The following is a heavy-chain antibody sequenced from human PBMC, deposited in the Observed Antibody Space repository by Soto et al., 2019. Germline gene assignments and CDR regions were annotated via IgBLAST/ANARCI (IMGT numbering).Heavy chain of an antibody. D-gene: IGHD2-2*01. CDR2: IKSKTDGGTT. V-gene: IGHV3-15*01. CDR3: TADCNYAPDY. CDR1: GFTFSNAW. J-gene: IGHJ4*02. Sequence: EVQLVESGGGLVKPGGSLRLSCAASGFTFSNAWMSWVRQAPGKGLEWVGRIKSKTDGGTTDYAAPVKGRFTISRDDSKHTLYLQMNSLGSEDTAVYYCTADCNYAPDYWGQGTLVTVSS.